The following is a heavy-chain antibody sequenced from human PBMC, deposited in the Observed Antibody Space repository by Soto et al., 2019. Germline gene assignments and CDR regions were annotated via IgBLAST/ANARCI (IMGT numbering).Heavy chain of an antibody. CDR1: GYTCTSYY. V-gene: IGHV1-46*01. CDR3: ARDWFSDIVVVVAHVCVFDF. J-gene: IGHJ3*01. Sequence: ASVKVSCKASGYTCTSYYMHWVRQAPGQGLEWMGIINPSGGSTSYAQKFQGRVTMTRDTSTSTVYMELSSLRSEDTAVYYCARDWFSDIVVVVAHVCVFDFSSQGTIDIVSS. CDR2: INPSGGST. D-gene: IGHD2-15*01.